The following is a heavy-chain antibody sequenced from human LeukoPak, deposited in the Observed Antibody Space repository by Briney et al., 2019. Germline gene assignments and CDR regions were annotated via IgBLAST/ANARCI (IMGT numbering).Heavy chain of an antibody. CDR1: GFSFRHYG. V-gene: IGHV3-30*02. CDR2: IENDGTKE. Sequence: GGSLRLSCVTSGFSFRHYGLHWVRRAPGKGLEWVAFIENDGTKEYCDPVKGRFTISRDNSKNTVYLQMSSLRTEDTAVFYCATNWGGGCGSWGQGALVTVSA. CDR3: ATNWGGGCGS. J-gene: IGHJ5*02. D-gene: IGHD3-16*01.